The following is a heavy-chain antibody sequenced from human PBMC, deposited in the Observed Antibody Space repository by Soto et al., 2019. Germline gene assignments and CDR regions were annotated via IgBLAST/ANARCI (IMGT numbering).Heavy chain of an antibody. V-gene: IGHV4-30-4*08. CDR3: DRGGARWPGYFDP. D-gene: IGHD4-17*01. CDR1: GGSISGDYY. CDR2: IYYSGSS. Sequence: SETLSLTCSVSGGSISGDYYWSWIRQSPEKGLEWIGYIYYSGSSYSNPALQSRLSMSLDTSKNQFSLKLRSVTAADTAVYYCDRGGARWPGYFDPWGQGALVTVSS. J-gene: IGHJ4*02.